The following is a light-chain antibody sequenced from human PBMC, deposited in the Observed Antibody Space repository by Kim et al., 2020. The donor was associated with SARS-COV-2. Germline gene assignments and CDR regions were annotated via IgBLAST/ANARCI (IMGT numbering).Light chain of an antibody. Sequence: VSPGQTASITCSGDKLGDKYACWYQQKPGQSPVLVIYQDSKRPSGIPERFSGSNSGNTATLTISGTQAKDEADYFCQAWDSSTVVFGGGTQLTVL. J-gene: IGLJ2*01. CDR2: QDS. V-gene: IGLV3-1*01. CDR3: QAWDSSTVV. CDR1: KLGDKY.